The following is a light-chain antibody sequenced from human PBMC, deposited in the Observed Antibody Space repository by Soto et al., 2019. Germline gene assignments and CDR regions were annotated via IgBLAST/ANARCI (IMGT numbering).Light chain of an antibody. CDR3: QQYGSSPKT. CDR1: QSVSNY. J-gene: IGKJ1*01. CDR2: GAS. Sequence: IVFTESPPTLSLSPGARATVSCRASQSVSNYLAWYQQKPGQAPRLLIYGASSRASGIPDRFSGSGSGTDFTLTISRLEPEDFAVYYCQQYGSSPKTFGQGTKVDIK. V-gene: IGKV3-20*01.